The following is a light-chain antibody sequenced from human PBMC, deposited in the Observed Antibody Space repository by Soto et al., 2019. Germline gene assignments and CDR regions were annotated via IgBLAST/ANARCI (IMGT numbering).Light chain of an antibody. J-gene: IGKJ4*01. CDR2: DAS. CDR1: QSVSSN. V-gene: IGKV3-11*01. CDR3: QQRSNWPLT. Sequence: EIVLTQSPGSLALSAGERATLSFRASQSVSSNLAWYQQKPGQAPRLLIYDASNRATGIPARFSGSGSGTDFTLTISSLEPEDFAVYYCQQRSNWPLTFGGGTKVDIK.